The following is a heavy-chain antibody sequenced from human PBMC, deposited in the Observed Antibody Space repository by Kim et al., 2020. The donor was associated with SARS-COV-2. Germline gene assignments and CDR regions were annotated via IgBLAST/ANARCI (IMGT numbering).Heavy chain of an antibody. CDR3: ARLGLPQGHSYGWGYFDY. D-gene: IGHD5-18*01. CDR2: LYPGDSET. V-gene: IGHV5-51*01. Sequence: GESLKISCKVSGYTFTNYWFGWVRQMPGKGLEWMGILYPGDSETRYRPSFQDQVVISADKSISTAYLRWRSLKASDSAIYYCARLGLPQGHSYGWGYFDYWGQGTLVTVSS. CDR1: GYTFTNYW. J-gene: IGHJ4*02.